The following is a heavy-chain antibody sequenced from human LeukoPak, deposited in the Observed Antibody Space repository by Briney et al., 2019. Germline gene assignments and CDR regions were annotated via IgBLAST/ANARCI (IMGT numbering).Heavy chain of an antibody. CDR2: IDYSGST. CDR3: ARASSSYYGMGV. Sequence: SETLSLTCTVSGGSISSYYWSWVRQPPGKGLEWIGYIDYSGSTNYNPSLKSRVTTSVDTSKNQFSLKLSSVTAADTAMYYCARASSSYYGMGVWGQGTTVTVSS. D-gene: IGHD2-2*01. J-gene: IGHJ6*02. V-gene: IGHV4-59*01. CDR1: GGSISSYY.